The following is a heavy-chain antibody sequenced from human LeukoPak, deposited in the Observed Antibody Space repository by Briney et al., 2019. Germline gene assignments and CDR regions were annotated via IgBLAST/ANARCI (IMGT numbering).Heavy chain of an antibody. D-gene: IGHD5-24*01. V-gene: IGHV4-39*01. CDR3: ARHEEEDGYNAKTFDY. Sequence: SETLSLTCTVSGGSISSSTNFWGWVRQDPGRGLEWIASTYYSRNTYYNPSLKSRVTIFVDTSKNQFSLKLSSVTAADTAVYYCARHEEEDGYNAKTFDYWGQGTLVTVSS. CDR1: GGSISSSTNF. J-gene: IGHJ4*02. CDR2: TYYSRNT.